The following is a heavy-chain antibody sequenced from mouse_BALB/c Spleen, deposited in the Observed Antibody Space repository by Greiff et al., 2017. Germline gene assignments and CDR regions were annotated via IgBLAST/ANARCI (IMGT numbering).Heavy chain of an antibody. CDR1: GFTFSDFY. CDR3: ARDVYYYGSSYWYFDV. V-gene: IGHV7-1*02. CDR2: SRNKANDYTT. J-gene: IGHJ1*01. Sequence: EVKVVESGGGLVQPGGSLRLSCATSGFTFSDFYMEWVRQPPGKRLEWIAASRNKANDYTTEYSASVKGRFIVSRDTSQSILYLQMNALRAEDTAMYYCARDVYYYGSSYWYFDVWGAGTTVTVSS. D-gene: IGHD1-1*01.